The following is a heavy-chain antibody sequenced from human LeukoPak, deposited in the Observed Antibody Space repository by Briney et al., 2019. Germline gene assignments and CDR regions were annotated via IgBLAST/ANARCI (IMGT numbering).Heavy chain of an antibody. CDR1: GFTVSSYA. D-gene: IGHD3-10*01. CDR3: AKDGSVLLWFGESDAFDI. J-gene: IGHJ3*02. Sequence: GGSLRLSCAASGFTVSSYARSRVRQAPGKGLEWVSAISGSGGSTYYADSVKGRFTISRDNSKNTLYLQMNSLRAEDTAVYYCAKDGSVLLWFGESDAFDIWGQGTMVTVSS. V-gene: IGHV3-23*01. CDR2: ISGSGGST.